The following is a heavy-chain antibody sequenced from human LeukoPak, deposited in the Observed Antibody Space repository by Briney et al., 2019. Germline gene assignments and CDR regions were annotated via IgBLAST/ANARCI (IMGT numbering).Heavy chain of an antibody. Sequence: GGSLRLSCAASGFTFSSYWMTWIRQAPGKGLEWVANIKQDGSEKYYVDSVKGRFTISRDNAKNSLYLQMNSLRAEDTAVYYCARDTGGGYSCYDRWGQGTLVTVSS. D-gene: IGHD2-2*01. V-gene: IGHV3-7*01. CDR2: IKQDGSEK. CDR3: ARDTGGGYSCYDR. J-gene: IGHJ5*02. CDR1: GFTFSSYW.